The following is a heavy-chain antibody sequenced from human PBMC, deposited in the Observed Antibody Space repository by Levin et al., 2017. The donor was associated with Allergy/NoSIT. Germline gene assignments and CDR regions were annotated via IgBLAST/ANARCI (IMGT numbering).Heavy chain of an antibody. V-gene: IGHV1-8*01. J-gene: IGHJ4*02. CDR2: MNPNSGNT. CDR3: ARVLTKNYYDSSGYYRY. Sequence: GESLKISCKASGYTFTSYDINWVRQATGQGLEWMGWMNPNSGNTGYAQKFQGRVTMTRNTSISTAYMELSSLRSEDTAVYYCARVLTKNYYDSSGYYRYWGQGTLVTVSS. CDR1: GYTFTSYD. D-gene: IGHD3-22*01.